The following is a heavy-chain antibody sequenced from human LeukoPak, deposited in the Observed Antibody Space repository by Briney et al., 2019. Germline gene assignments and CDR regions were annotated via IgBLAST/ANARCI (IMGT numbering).Heavy chain of an antibody. J-gene: IGHJ4*02. CDR2: INPSSGAT. Sequence: GASVKVSCKASGYPFTGYIMHWVRQPPGQGLEWMGWINPSSGATNYAQNFQDRVTMTRDTSISTAYMDLSRRRSDDTAVYYCARGRRATVVIPDFYFDYWGQGTLVTVSS. CDR1: GYPFTGYI. D-gene: IGHD4-23*01. CDR3: ARGRRATVVIPDFYFDY. V-gene: IGHV1-2*02.